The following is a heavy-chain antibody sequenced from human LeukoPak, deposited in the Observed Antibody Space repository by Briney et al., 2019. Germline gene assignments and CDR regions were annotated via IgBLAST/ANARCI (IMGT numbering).Heavy chain of an antibody. J-gene: IGHJ4*02. V-gene: IGHV3-23*01. CDR3: AKDGRAFDDSPDY. Sequence: PGGSLRLSCAASGFTFSSYAVGSVRPAPGKGMEWGTSIIGSGGSTYYADSVKGRFTISRDNSKNTLYLQMNSLRAEDTAVYYCAKDGRAFDDSPDYWGQGTLVTVSS. D-gene: IGHD2-15*01. CDR1: GFTFSSYA. CDR2: IIGSGGST.